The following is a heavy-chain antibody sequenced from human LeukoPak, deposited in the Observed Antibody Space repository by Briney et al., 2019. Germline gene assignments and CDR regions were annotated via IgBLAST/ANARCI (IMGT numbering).Heavy chain of an antibody. J-gene: IGHJ6*02. CDR2: FDPEDGET. D-gene: IGHD5-18*01. CDR3: ATGKYSYGYSYYYGMDV. CDR1: GYTLTELS. V-gene: IGHV1-24*01. Sequence: GASVKVSCKVSGYTLTELSMHWVRQAPGKGLEWMGGFDPEDGETIYAQKFQGRVTMTEDTSTDTAYMELSSLRSEDTAVYYCATGKYSYGYSYYYGMDVWGQGTTVTVSS.